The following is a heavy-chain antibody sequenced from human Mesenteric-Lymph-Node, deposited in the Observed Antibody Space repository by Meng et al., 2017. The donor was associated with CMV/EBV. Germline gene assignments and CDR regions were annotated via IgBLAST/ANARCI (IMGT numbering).Heavy chain of an antibody. Sequence: SETLSLTCAVYGASFSGYYWSWIRQPPGRGLEWVGQVNHSGSTNYIPSLKSRVTISVDTSKNQFSLKLSSVTAADTAVYYCARGRGVGYWGQGTLVTVSS. CDR3: ARGRGVGY. J-gene: IGHJ4*02. CDR2: VNHSGST. CDR1: GASFSGYY. D-gene: IGHD1-26*01. V-gene: IGHV4-34*01.